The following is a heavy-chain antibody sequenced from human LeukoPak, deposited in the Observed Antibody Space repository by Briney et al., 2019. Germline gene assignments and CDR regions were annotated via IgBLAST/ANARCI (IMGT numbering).Heavy chain of an antibody. CDR1: GGSISGYY. Sequence: SETLSLTCTVSGGSISGYYWSWIRQPAGKRLEWIGRIYTSGSTNYNPSLKSRVTMSVDTSKNQLSLKLRSVTAADTAVYHCARRGNANFFDYWGQGTLAIVSS. V-gene: IGHV4-4*07. CDR2: IYTSGST. CDR3: ARRGNANFFDY. J-gene: IGHJ4*02.